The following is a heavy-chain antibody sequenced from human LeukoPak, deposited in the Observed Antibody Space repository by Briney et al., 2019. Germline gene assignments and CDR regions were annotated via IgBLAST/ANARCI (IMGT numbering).Heavy chain of an antibody. J-gene: IGHJ4*02. CDR2: IYYSGST. V-gene: IGHV4-59*01. Sequence: SETLSLTCTVSGGSISSYYWSWIRQPPGKGLEWIGYIYYSGSTNYNPSLKSRVTISVDTSKNQFSLKLSSVTAADTAVYYCAGGEWSPVDYWGQGTLVTVSS. CDR3: AGGEWSPVDY. D-gene: IGHD3-3*01. CDR1: GGSISSYY.